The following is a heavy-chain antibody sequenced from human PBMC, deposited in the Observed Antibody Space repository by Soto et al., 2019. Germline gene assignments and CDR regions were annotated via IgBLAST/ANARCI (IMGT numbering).Heavy chain of an antibody. Sequence: QVQLLQSGAEVEKPGASVKVSCETSGYSFSDYDINWVRQATGQGLEWMGWMNPNSGNTGFPQKFQGRLTLTKNISTNAAYMELSSLTSEDTALYYCARAVRPGSGSYFPDYWGQGTLVTVSS. CDR1: GYSFSDYD. D-gene: IGHD3-10*01. V-gene: IGHV1-8*01. CDR3: ARAVRPGSGSYFPDY. CDR2: MNPNSGNT. J-gene: IGHJ4*02.